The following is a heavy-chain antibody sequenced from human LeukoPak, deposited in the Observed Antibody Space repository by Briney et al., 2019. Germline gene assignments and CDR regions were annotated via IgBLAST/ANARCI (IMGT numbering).Heavy chain of an antibody. D-gene: IGHD3-22*01. V-gene: IGHV4-4*07. CDR2: IYTSGST. J-gene: IGHJ4*02. Sequence: SETLSLTCAVYGGSFSGYYWSWIRQPAGKGLEWIGRIYTSGSTNYNPSLKSRVTMSVDTSKNQFSLKLSSVTAADTAVYYCARDQYYYDSSGFHWSPFDYWGQGTLVTVSS. CDR3: ARDQYYYDSSGFHWSPFDY. CDR1: GGSFSGYY.